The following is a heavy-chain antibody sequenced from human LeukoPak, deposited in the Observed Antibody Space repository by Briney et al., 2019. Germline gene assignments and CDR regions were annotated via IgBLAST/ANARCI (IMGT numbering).Heavy chain of an antibody. Sequence: SETLSLTCTVSGGSISSGSYYWSWIRQPAGKGLEWIGRIYTSGSTNYNPSLKSRVTISVDTSKNQFSLKLSSVTAADTAVYYCARDRITMARGVSTYYYYYYMDVWGKGTTVTVSS. CDR3: ARDRITMARGVSTYYYYYYMDV. D-gene: IGHD3-10*01. CDR1: GGSISSGSYY. V-gene: IGHV4-61*02. CDR2: IYTSGST. J-gene: IGHJ6*03.